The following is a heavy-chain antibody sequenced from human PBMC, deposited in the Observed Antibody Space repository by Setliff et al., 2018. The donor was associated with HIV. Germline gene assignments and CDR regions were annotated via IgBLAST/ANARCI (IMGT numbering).Heavy chain of an antibody. Sequence: PGGSLRLSCAASGFTFSSYPMSWVSQSPGKGPEWVSAISDGGGSTYYAVSVKGRFTISRDNSKNTLYLQMNSLRAEDTAVYYCAKSSNYYDSSGLHYFDYWGQGTLVTVSS. D-gene: IGHD3-22*01. CDR3: AKSSNYYDSSGLHYFDY. CDR1: GFTFSSYP. V-gene: IGHV3-23*01. J-gene: IGHJ4*02. CDR2: ISDGGGST.